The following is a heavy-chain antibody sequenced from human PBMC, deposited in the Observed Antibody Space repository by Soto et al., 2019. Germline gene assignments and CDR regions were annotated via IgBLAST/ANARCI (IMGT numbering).Heavy chain of an antibody. V-gene: IGHV1-18*01. CDR3: ARGFIPENY. CDR1: GYTFSDYG. D-gene: IGHD2-2*01. CDR2: INTFNGNT. Sequence: QVHLVQSEGELKKPGASVKVSCKTSGYTFSDYGVSWVRQAPGQGLQWMGWINTFNGNTKYEQKFQGSVILSFDASTGTVFLELTILKFDDAAVYYCARGFIPENYWGQGTRVTVSS. J-gene: IGHJ4*02.